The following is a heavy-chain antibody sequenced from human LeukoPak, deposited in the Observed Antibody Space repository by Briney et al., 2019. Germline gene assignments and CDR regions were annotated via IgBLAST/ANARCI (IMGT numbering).Heavy chain of an antibody. D-gene: IGHD3-22*01. Sequence: GGSLRPSCAASGFTFSSYWMSWVRQAPGKGLEWVANIKQDGSEKYYVDSVKGRFTISRDNAKNSLYLQMNSLRAEDTAVYYCARDPEPYYYDSSGYYMYWGQGTLVTVSS. J-gene: IGHJ4*02. CDR2: IKQDGSEK. V-gene: IGHV3-7*01. CDR1: GFTFSSYW. CDR3: ARDPEPYYYDSSGYYMY.